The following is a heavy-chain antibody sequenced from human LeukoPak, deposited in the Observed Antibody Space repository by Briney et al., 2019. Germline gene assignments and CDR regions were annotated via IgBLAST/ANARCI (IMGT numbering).Heavy chain of an antibody. V-gene: IGHV3-33*01. CDR3: ARDFQEYYYGSGSYQFP. J-gene: IGHJ5*02. CDR1: GFTFSSYG. Sequence: GRSLGLSCAASGFTFSSYGMHWVRQAPGKGLEWVAVIWYDGSNKYYADSVKGRFTISRDNSKNTLYLQMNSLRAEDTAVYYCARDFQEYYYGSGSYQFPWGQGTLVTVSS. D-gene: IGHD3-10*01. CDR2: IWYDGSNK.